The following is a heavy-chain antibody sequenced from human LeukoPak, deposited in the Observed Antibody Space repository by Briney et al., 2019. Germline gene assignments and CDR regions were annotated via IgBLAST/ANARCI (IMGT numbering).Heavy chain of an antibody. D-gene: IGHD3-22*01. Sequence: GGSLRLSCAASGFTFDDYGMSWVRQAPGKGLEWVSGINWNGGSTGYADSVKGRFTISRDNAKNSLYLQMNSLRAEDTAWYHWARRSRYYASSGYYGYYMDVWGKGTTVTVSS. V-gene: IGHV3-20*01. CDR2: INWNGGST. CDR3: ARRSRYYASSGYYGYYMDV. J-gene: IGHJ6*03. CDR1: GFTFDDYG.